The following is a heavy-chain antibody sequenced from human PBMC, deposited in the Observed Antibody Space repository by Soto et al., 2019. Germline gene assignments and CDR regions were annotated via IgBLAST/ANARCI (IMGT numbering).Heavy chain of an antibody. J-gene: IGHJ3*01. CDR2: IDWDDDK. CDR1: GGSISSYYW. Sequence: TLSLTCTVSGGSISSYYWSWIRQPPGKALEWLARIDWDDDKFYSTSLKTRLTISKDTSKNQVVLTMTDVDPVDTATYYCARTLTMIPSLNVFDFWGKGKMVPVSS. V-gene: IGHV2-70*16. CDR3: ARTLTMIPSLNVFDF. D-gene: IGHD3-22*01.